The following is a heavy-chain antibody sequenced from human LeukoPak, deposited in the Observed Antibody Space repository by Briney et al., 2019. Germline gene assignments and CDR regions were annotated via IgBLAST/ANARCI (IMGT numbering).Heavy chain of an antibody. CDR3: ARAYSYGYPYYYYYYMDV. CDR2: IKQDGSEK. V-gene: IGHV3-7*04. Sequence: PGGSLRLSCAASGFTFSSYWMSWVRQAPGKGLEWVANIKQDGSEKYYVDSVKGRFTISRDNAKNSLYLQMNSLRAEDTAVYYCARAYSYGYPYYYYYYMDVWGKGTTVTVPS. D-gene: IGHD5-18*01. J-gene: IGHJ6*03. CDR1: GFTFSSYW.